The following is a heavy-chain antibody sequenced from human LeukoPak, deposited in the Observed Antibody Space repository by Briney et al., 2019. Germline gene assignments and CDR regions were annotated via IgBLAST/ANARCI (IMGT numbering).Heavy chain of an antibody. CDR2: ISLSGISP. J-gene: IGHJ4*02. V-gene: IGHV3-23*01. CDR3: PKQVAVAGIDY. Sequence: GGSLRLSCAASGFTFSDFDMNSVRQAPGKGPEWVSHISLSGISPYYADSVKGRLPVSRDNPKTTLHLQINILKPQAPPLYYFPKQVAVAGIDYWGQGTLVTVSS. D-gene: IGHD6-19*01. CDR1: GFTFSDFD.